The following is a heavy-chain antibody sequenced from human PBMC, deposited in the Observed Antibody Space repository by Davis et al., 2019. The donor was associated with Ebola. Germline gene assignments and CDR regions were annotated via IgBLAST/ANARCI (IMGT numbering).Heavy chain of an antibody. D-gene: IGHD2-21*02. Sequence: SSVKVSCKASGCTFISYAISWVRQAPGQGLEWMGGIISIFGTANYAQKFQGRVTITADKSTSTAYMELSSLRSEDTAVYYCAREKVVTAVYYYYYGMDVWGQGTTVTVSS. V-gene: IGHV1-69*06. J-gene: IGHJ6*01. CDR2: IISIFGTA. CDR1: GCTFISYA. CDR3: AREKVVTAVYYYYYGMDV.